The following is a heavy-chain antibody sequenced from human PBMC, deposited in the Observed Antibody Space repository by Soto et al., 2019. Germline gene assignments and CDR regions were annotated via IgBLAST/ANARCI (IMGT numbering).Heavy chain of an antibody. D-gene: IGHD6-19*01. CDR1: GGSISSSSYY. J-gene: IGHJ4*02. Sequence: SETLSLTCTVSGGSISSSSYYWGWIRQPPGKGLEWIGSIYYSGSTYYNPSLKSRVTISVDTSKNQFSLKLSSVTAADTAVYYCARHPHIAVAGTRTDYFDYWGQGTLVTVSS. V-gene: IGHV4-39*01. CDR3: ARHPHIAVAGTRTDYFDY. CDR2: IYYSGST.